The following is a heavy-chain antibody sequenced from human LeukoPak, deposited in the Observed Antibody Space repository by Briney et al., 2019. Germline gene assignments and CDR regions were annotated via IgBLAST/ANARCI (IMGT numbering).Heavy chain of an antibody. Sequence: PSETLSLTCTVSGASISCGGYHWSWIRQHPGKGLEWIGNDGSTSYNPSLKSRLTISVDTSKNQFSLKLSSVTAADTAIYYCAIYFVDGGGRGTWGQGTLVTVSS. CDR3: AIYFVDGGGRGT. D-gene: IGHD2/OR15-2a*01. CDR2: DGST. V-gene: IGHV4-31*03. CDR1: GASISCGGYH. J-gene: IGHJ4*02.